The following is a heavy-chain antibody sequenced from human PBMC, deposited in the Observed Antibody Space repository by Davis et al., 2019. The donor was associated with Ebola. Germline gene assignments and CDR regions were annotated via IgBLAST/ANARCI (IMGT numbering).Heavy chain of an antibody. J-gene: IGHJ6*02. CDR3: ARVPIWGSYRYYYGMDV. V-gene: IGHV1-8*01. Sequence: ASVKVSCKASGYTFTSYDINWVRQATGQGLEWMGWMNPNSGNTGYAQKFQGRVTMTRNTSISTAYMELSSLRSEDTAVYYCARVPIWGSYRYYYGMDVWGQGTTVTVSS. CDR1: GYTFTSYD. D-gene: IGHD3-16*02. CDR2: MNPNSGNT.